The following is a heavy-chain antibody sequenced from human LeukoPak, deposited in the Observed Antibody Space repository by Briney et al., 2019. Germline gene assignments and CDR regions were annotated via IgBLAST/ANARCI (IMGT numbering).Heavy chain of an antibody. Sequence: ASVNVSCKASRYTFTSYGISWVRQAPGQGLEWMGWISAYNGNTNYAQKLQGRVTMTTDTSTSTAYMELRSLRSDDTAVYYCATEVAGRPHPPTNWGQGTLVTVSS. D-gene: IGHD6-19*01. V-gene: IGHV1-18*01. J-gene: IGHJ4*02. CDR2: ISAYNGNT. CDR1: RYTFTSYG. CDR3: ATEVAGRPHPPTN.